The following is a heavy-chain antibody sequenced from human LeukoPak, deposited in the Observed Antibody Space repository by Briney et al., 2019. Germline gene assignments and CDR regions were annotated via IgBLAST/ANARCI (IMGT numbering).Heavy chain of an antibody. J-gene: IGHJ4*02. Sequence: GGSLRLSCAASGFTFSSYAMSWVRQAPGKGLEWVSAISGSGGSTYYADSVRGRFTISRDNSKNTLYLQMNSLSAEDTAVYYCAIVAYYYDSSGYYYFDYWGQGTLVTVSS. CDR1: GFTFSSYA. V-gene: IGHV3-23*01. CDR3: AIVAYYYDSSGYYYFDY. D-gene: IGHD3-22*01. CDR2: ISGSGGST.